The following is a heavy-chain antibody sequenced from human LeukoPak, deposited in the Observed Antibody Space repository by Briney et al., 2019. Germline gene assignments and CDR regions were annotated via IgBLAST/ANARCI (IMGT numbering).Heavy chain of an antibody. V-gene: IGHV3-21*01. CDR1: GFTFSNYT. CDR2: ISSSSSYI. Sequence: GGSLRLSCAASGFTFSNYTMNWVRQAPGKGLEWVSSISSSSSYIYYADSVKGRFTISRDNAKNSLYLQMNSLRAEDTAIYYCARDEYSSSWYGAFDYWGQGTLVTVSS. CDR3: ARDEYSSSWYGAFDY. D-gene: IGHD6-13*01. J-gene: IGHJ4*02.